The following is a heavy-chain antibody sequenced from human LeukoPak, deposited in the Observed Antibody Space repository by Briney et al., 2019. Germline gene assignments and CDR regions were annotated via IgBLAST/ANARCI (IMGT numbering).Heavy chain of an antibody. CDR1: GFTFSNYE. V-gene: IGHV3-48*03. CDR3: ARERGYSGYDYFIDSPSDY. CDR2: ISSSGNTI. D-gene: IGHD5-12*01. Sequence: GGSLRLSCAASGFTFSNYEMNWVRQAPGKGLERVSYISSSGNTIYYGDSVKGRFTISRDNAKNSLYLQMNSLRAEDASVYYCARERGYSGYDYFIDSPSDYWGQGTLVTVSS. J-gene: IGHJ4*02.